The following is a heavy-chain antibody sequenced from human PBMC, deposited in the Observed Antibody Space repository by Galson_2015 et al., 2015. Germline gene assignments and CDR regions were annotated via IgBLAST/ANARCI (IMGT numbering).Heavy chain of an antibody. CDR3: ARAGDGSDWYGRD. J-gene: IGHJ4*02. D-gene: IGHD6-19*01. CDR1: GFTFSTNN. V-gene: IGHV3-21*01. Sequence: SLRLSCAASGFTFSTNNMNWVRQAPGKGLEWVSSISTGSSYIYYADSVKGRFTISRDNAKNSLYLQMNSLRAEDTAVYYCARAGDGSDWYGRDWGQGTLVTVSS. CDR2: ISTGSSYI.